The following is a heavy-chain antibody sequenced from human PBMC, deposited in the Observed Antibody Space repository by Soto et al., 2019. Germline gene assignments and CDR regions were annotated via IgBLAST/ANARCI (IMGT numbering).Heavy chain of an antibody. Sequence: PSETLSLTCTVSGGSISSGGYYWSWIRQHPGKGLEWIGYIYYSGSTYYNPSLKSRVTISVDTSKSQFSLKLSSVTAADTAVYYCARDLDVAGWFDPWGQGTLVTVSS. CDR2: IYYSGST. D-gene: IGHD2-21*01. CDR3: ARDLDVAGWFDP. J-gene: IGHJ5*02. CDR1: GGSISSGGYY. V-gene: IGHV4-31*03.